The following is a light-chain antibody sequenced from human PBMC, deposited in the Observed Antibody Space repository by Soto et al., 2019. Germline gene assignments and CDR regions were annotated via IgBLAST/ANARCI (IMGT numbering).Light chain of an antibody. CDR2: DVN. CDR3: CSYAGSYTLV. Sequence: QSALTQPRSVSGSPGQSVTLSCTGTSSDVGCYHYVSWYQHHRGKAPKIIIYDVNKRPSGVPDRFSGSKSGNTASLAISGLQTEDEADYYCCSYAGSYTLVFGGGTKLTVL. V-gene: IGLV2-11*01. CDR1: SSDVGCYHY. J-gene: IGLJ2*01.